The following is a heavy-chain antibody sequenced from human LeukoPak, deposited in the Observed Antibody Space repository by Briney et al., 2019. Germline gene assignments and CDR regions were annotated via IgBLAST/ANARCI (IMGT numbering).Heavy chain of an antibody. CDR1: GGSISSSSYW. J-gene: IGHJ4*02. CDR2: IYYSGST. Sequence: PSETLSPTCTVAGGSISSSSYWWGWIRQPPGKGLEWIGSIYYSGSTYYNPSLKGTVTISVHTSKHHFSLKLSSVTAADTAVYYCARHSRLGTINPSYWGQGTLVTVSS. CDR3: ARHSRLGTINPSY. D-gene: IGHD7-27*01. V-gene: IGHV4-39*01.